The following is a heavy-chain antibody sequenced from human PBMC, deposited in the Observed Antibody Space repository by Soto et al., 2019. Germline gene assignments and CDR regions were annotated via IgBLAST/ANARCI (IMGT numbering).Heavy chain of an antibody. J-gene: IGHJ4*02. V-gene: IGHV3-21*01. CDR2: ISSAGSET. CDR3: ARVAY. Sequence: PGGSLRLSCEASGFTFSRVSTNWVRQVPGKGLEWVASISSAGSETWYSDSVKGRFIISRDNAQNSLFLQMNTLRPDDSAIYYCARVAYWGPGTQVTVSS. CDR1: GFTFSRVS.